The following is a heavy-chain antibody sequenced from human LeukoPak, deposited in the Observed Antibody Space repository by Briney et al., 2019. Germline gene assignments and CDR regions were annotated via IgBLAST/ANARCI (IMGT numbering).Heavy chain of an antibody. V-gene: IGHV4-59*12. J-gene: IGHJ6*02. CDR1: GGSISSYY. CDR3: ARDVPYDSSGYEDYYYYYGMDV. D-gene: IGHD3-22*01. CDR2: IYYSGST. Sequence: SETLSLTCTVSGGSISSYYWSWLRQPPGKGLEWIGSIYYSGSTNYNPSLKSRVTISVDTSKNQFSLKLSSVTAADTAVYYCARDVPYDSSGYEDYYYYYGMDVWGQGTTVTVSS.